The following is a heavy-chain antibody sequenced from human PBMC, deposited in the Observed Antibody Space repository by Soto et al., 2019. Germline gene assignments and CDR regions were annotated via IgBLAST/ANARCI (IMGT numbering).Heavy chain of an antibody. Sequence: GGSLRLSCAASGFTFSSYSMNWVRQAPGKGLEWVSSISSSSSYIYYADSVKGRFTISRDNAKNSLYLQMNSLRAEDTAVYYCARGERGAYGSGSSLFDYWGQGTLVTVSS. V-gene: IGHV3-21*01. CDR3: ARGERGAYGSGSSLFDY. J-gene: IGHJ4*02. D-gene: IGHD3-10*01. CDR1: GFTFSSYS. CDR2: ISSSSSYI.